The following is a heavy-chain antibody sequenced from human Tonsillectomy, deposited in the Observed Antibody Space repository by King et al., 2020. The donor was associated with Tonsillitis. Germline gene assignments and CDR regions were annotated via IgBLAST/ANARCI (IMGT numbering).Heavy chain of an antibody. CDR2: SYQSGST. CDR3: AAGYCSDGVCYPLDY. Sequence: LQLQESGSGLVKPSQTLSLTCTVSGGSISSGGYPWSWIRQPPGKVLEWIGYSYQSGSTYYNPSLKSRVTISVDRSKNQFSLQLSSVTAADTAVYYCAAGYCSDGVCYPLDYWGQGILVTVSS. D-gene: IGHD2-15*01. J-gene: IGHJ4*02. CDR1: GGSISSGGYP. V-gene: IGHV4-30-2*01.